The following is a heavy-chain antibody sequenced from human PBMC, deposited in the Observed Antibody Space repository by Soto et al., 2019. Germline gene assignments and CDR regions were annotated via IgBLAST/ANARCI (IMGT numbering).Heavy chain of an antibody. CDR2: IYHSGST. V-gene: IGHV4-30-2*01. D-gene: IGHD3-3*01. J-gene: IGHJ4*02. CDR1: GGSISSGGYS. CDR3: AAGAIFGVVPLDY. Sequence: QLQLQESGSGLVKPSQTLSLTCAVSGGSISSGGYSWSWIRQPPGKGLEWIGYIYHSGSTYYNPSLKSRVTLSVDRSKTQFSLKLSSVTAADTAVYYCAAGAIFGVVPLDYWGQGTLVTVSS.